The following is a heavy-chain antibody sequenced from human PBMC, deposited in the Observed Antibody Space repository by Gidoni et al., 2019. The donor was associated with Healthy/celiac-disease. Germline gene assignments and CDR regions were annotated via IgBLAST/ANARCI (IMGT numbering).Heavy chain of an antibody. J-gene: IGHJ3*02. V-gene: IGHV3-7*03. Sequence: EVQLVESGGGLVQPGGSLRLACAASGFTFSSYWMSWVRQAPGKGLEWVANIKQDGSEKYYVDSVKGRFTISRDNAKNSLYLQMNSLRAEDTAVYYCARGSRPYAFDIWGQGTMVTVSS. CDR2: IKQDGSEK. CDR1: GFTFSSYW. CDR3: ARGSRPYAFDI.